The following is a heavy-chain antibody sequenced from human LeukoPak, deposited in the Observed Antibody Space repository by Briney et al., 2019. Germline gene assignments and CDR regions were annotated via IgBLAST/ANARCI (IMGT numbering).Heavy chain of an antibody. CDR3: ARVAHPNYGSGSPSDY. CDR1: GCTFTSYG. Sequence: ASVKVSCKASGCTFTSYGISWVRQAPGQGLEWMGWISAYNGNTNYAQKLQGRVTMTTDTSTSTAYMELRSLRSDDTAVYYCARVAHPNYGSGSPSDYWGQGTLVTVSS. J-gene: IGHJ4*02. D-gene: IGHD3-10*01. CDR2: ISAYNGNT. V-gene: IGHV1-18*01.